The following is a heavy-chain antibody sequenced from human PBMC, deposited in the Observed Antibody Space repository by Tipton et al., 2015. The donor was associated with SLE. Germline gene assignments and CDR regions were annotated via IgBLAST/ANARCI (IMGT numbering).Heavy chain of an antibody. CDR2: ISDRGGT. CDR1: GGSISSNY. V-gene: IGHV4-59*12. CDR3: ARGVTYSSSSYYYYYYMDV. J-gene: IGHJ6*03. Sequence: TLSLTCSVSGGSISSNYWIWIRQPPGKGLEWIGYISDRGGTNYNPSLKSRLTISVDPAKNQFSLKLTSVTAADTAVYYCARGVTYSSSSYYYYYYMDVWGKGTTVTVSS. D-gene: IGHD6-6*01.